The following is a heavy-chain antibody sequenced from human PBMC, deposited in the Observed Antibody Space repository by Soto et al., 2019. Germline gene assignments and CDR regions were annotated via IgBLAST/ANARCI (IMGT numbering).Heavy chain of an antibody. J-gene: IGHJ4*02. CDR1: GFSFSGGW. Sequence: EVQLVESGGGLVKPGGSLTLSCAASGFSFSGGWMSWVRQAAGKGLEWVGRIKSKIDGGTTDYAAPVTGRFTISRDDSKSTLYLQMSSLKTEDTAIYYCTTDEWEWGQGTLVTVSS. D-gene: IGHD1-26*01. CDR2: IKSKIDGGTT. V-gene: IGHV3-15*05. CDR3: TTDEWE.